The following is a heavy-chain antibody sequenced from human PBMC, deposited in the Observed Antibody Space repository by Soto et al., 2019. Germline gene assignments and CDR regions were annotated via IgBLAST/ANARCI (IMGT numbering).Heavy chain of an antibody. CDR3: ARGGSYKDLDY. V-gene: IGHV3-33*01. Sequence: QVQLVESGGGVCQPGRSLRLSCAASGFTFSSSGMHWVRQAPGKGLEWVAVIWYDGSNKYYAASLKGRCTISRDNSKNTLYLQMNSLRAEDTAVYYCARGGSYKDLDYWCQGTLVTVSS. CDR1: GFTFSSSG. CDR2: IWYDGSNK. D-gene: IGHD1-26*01. J-gene: IGHJ4*02.